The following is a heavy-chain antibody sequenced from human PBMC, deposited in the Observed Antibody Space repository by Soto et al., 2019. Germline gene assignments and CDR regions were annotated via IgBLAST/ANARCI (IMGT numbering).Heavy chain of an antibody. V-gene: IGHV4-4*02. CDR2: IHHSGST. J-gene: IGHJ5*02. D-gene: IGHD3-3*01. CDR3: ARGLRFLELQQNFSNWFDP. CDR1: RGSRSSSNL. Sequence: SETLALTCAVSRGSRSSSNLWSGVRQPPGKGLEWIGEIHHSGSTNYNPSLKSRVTISVDKSKNQFSLKLSSVTAADTAVCYCARGLRFLELQQNFSNWFDPWGQGTLVTVS.